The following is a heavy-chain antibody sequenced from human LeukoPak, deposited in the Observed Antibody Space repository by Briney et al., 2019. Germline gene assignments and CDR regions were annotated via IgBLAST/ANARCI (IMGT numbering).Heavy chain of an antibody. CDR2: IYYSGST. CDR3: ARLVSYYYDSSGYS. J-gene: IGHJ4*02. Sequence: SETLSLTCTVSGGSISRSSYYWGWIRQPPGKGLEWIGSIYYSGSTYYNPSLKSRVTISVDTSKNQFSLKLSSVTAADTAVYFYARLVSYYYDSSGYSWGQGTLVTGSS. V-gene: IGHV4-39*01. CDR1: GGSISRSSYY. D-gene: IGHD3-22*01.